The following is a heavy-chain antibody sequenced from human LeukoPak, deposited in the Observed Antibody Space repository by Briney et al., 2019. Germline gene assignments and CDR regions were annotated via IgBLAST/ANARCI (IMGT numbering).Heavy chain of an antibody. D-gene: IGHD5-12*01. V-gene: IGHV4-34*01. CDR3: ACNAVRYSAYDREEDPSDI. J-gene: IGHJ3*02. CDR1: GGSFTGNY. Sequence: PSETLSLTCAVYGGSFTGNYWRWIRQPPGKGLEWIGEINHSGSTKYNPSLKSRVTMSVDASTNQFFLRLTSVTAADTAVYYCACNAVRYSAYDREEDPSDIWGQGTMATVSS. CDR2: INHSGST.